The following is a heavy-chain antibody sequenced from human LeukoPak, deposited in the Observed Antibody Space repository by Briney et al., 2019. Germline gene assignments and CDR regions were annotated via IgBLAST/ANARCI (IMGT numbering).Heavy chain of an antibody. J-gene: IGHJ3*02. Sequence: EASVKVSCKASGYTFTGYYMHWVRQAPGQGLEWMGWINPNSGGTNYAQKFQGWVTMTRDTSISTAYMELSRLRSDDTAVYYCARSDSVVPAAMYAFDIWGQGTMVTVSS. CDR2: INPNSGGT. CDR1: GYTFTGYY. CDR3: ARSDSVVPAAMYAFDI. D-gene: IGHD2-2*01. V-gene: IGHV1-2*04.